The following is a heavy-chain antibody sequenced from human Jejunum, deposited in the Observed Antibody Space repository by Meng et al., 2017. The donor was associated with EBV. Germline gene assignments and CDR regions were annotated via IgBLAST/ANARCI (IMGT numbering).Heavy chain of an antibody. Sequence: QCXXDVKXPGAXXKGSCKASXYXLPSYDIIWVRQATGRGLEWMGWMNPNSGNTGYAQKFQGRVTMTRNTSISTAYMELSSLRSEDTAVYYCARGASYGSALPWGQGTLVTVSS. D-gene: IGHD5-18*01. CDR2: MNPNSGNT. CDR3: ARGASYGSALP. V-gene: IGHV1-8*01. CDR1: XYXLPSYD. J-gene: IGHJ5*02.